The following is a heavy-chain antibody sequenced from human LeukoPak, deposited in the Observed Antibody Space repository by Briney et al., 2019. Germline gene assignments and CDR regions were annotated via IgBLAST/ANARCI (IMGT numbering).Heavy chain of an antibody. CDR3: AKGSYYDSSGSFYFDY. CDR1: GFTFRNYG. CDR2: IWYDGSNK. Sequence: GGSLRLSCAASGFTFRNYGMNWVRQAPGKGLEWVTIIWYDGSNKYYADSVKGRFIISRDNSKNTLYVQVNSLGTEDTAAYYCAKGSYYDSSGSFYFDYWGQGTLVTVSS. V-gene: IGHV3-33*06. D-gene: IGHD3-22*01. J-gene: IGHJ4*02.